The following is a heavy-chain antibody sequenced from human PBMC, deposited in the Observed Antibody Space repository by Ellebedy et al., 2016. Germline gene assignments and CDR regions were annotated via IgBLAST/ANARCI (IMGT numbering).Heavy chain of an antibody. D-gene: IGHD6-13*01. Sequence: SETLSLTCTVSGGSISSGDYYWSWIRQPPGKGLEWIGYIYYSGSTYYNPSLQIRVTISVDTSKNQFSLKLSSVTAADTAVYYCARDREVAAAGTGAYYYYGMDVWGQGTTVTVSS. CDR3: ARDREVAAAGTGAYYYYGMDV. CDR2: IYYSGST. CDR1: GGSISSGDYY. J-gene: IGHJ6*02. V-gene: IGHV4-30-4*01.